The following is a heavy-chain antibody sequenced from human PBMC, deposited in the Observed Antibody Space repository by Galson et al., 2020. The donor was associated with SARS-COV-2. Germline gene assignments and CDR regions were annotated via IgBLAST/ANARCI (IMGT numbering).Heavy chain of an antibody. CDR3: ARRGGSGSYSFDY. J-gene: IGHJ4*02. CDR2: IWYDGSNK. CDR1: GFTFSSYG. Sequence: GESLKISCAASGFTFSSYGMHWVRQAPGKGLEWVAVIWYDGSNKYYADSVKGRFTISRDNSKNTLYLQMNSLRAEDTAVYYCARRGGSGSYSFDYWGQGTLVTVSS. D-gene: IGHD3-10*01. V-gene: IGHV3-33*01.